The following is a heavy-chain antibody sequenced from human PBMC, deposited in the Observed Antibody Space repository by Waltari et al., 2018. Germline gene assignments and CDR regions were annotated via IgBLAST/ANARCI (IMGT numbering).Heavy chain of an antibody. D-gene: IGHD3-10*01. CDR3: AKEIRSRLLLSNWFDP. CDR2: IRGNDGIT. CDR1: GFTFSSYA. Sequence: EVQLLESGGGLVQPGGSLRLSCAASGFTFSSYAMSWVRPAPGKGLEWVSGIRGNDGITNDADSVKGRFTISRDNSNDTRFLQMNSLGVEDTALYYCAKEIRSRLLLSNWFDPWGQGTLVTVSS. V-gene: IGHV3-23*01. J-gene: IGHJ5*02.